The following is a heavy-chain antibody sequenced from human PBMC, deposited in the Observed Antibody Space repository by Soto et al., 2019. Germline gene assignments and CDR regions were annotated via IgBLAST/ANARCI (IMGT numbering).Heavy chain of an antibody. D-gene: IGHD4-17*01. J-gene: IGHJ4*02. V-gene: IGHV4-38-2*01. CDR1: GYSISSGYY. CDR2: IYHSGST. CDR3: ARIEYGDYEDY. Sequence: SETLSLTCAVSGYSISSGYYWGWIRQPPGKGLECIGSIYHSGSTYYNPSLKSRVTISVDTSKNQFSLKLSSVTAADTAVYYCARIEYGDYEDYWGQGTLVTVSS.